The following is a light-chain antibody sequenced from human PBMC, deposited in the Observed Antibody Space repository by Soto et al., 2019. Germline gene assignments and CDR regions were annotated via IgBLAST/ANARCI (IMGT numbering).Light chain of an antibody. Sequence: DIQLTQSPSFLSASVGDRVTITCRTSQDISSYLAWYQQKPGKAPQLLISAASTLQSGVPSRFSGSGSGTEFTLTISSLQPADFATYYCQQLKSYPLSFGGGTKVEI. CDR3: QQLKSYPLS. CDR2: AAS. V-gene: IGKV1-9*01. J-gene: IGKJ4*01. CDR1: QDISSY.